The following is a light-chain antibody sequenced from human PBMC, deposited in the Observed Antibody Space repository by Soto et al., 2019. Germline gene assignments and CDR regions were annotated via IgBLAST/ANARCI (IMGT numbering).Light chain of an antibody. Sequence: DIQMTQSPPSLSASVGDRVTIICRASQDIRGWLAWYQKKPGKGPKLLIHGASNLQTGVPSRFSGSGSGTEFTLTIDNLQAEDVATYFCQQANKFPRTFGPGTTVEIK. CDR1: QDIRGW. V-gene: IGKV1-12*01. J-gene: IGKJ3*01. CDR2: GAS. CDR3: QQANKFPRT.